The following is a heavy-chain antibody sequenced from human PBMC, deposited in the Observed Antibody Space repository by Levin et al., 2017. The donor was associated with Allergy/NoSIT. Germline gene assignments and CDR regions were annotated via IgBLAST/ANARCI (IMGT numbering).Heavy chain of an antibody. D-gene: IGHD2/OR15-2a*01. J-gene: IGHJ3*01. CDR1: GFTFSTYHA. CDR3: AKLPAPDPRILSDAFDV. V-gene: IGHV3-23*01. CDR2: ISGNGDTT. Sequence: QSGGSLRLSCAASGFTFSTYHAMSWVRQTPVKGLEWVCGISGNGDTTHYADSVKGRFTISRDNSRNTVYLQMNSLRAEDSALYYCAKLPAPDPRILSDAFDVWGQGTMVTVSS.